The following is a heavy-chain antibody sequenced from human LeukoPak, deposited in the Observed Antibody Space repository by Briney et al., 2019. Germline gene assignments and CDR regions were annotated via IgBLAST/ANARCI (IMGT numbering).Heavy chain of an antibody. J-gene: IGHJ3*02. D-gene: IGHD2-15*01. CDR1: GFTFSSYS. CDR2: ISSSSSYI. CDR3: ARDQASPGYCSGGSCADAFDI. V-gene: IGHV3-21*01. Sequence: PGGSLRLSCAASGFTFSSYSMNWVRQAPGKGLEWVSSISSSSSYIYYADSVKGRFTISRDNAKNSLYLQMNSLRAEDTAVYYCARDQASPGYCSGGSCADAFDIWGQGTMVTVSS.